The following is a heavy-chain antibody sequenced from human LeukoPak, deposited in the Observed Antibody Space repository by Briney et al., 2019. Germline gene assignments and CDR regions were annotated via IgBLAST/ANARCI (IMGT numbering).Heavy chain of an antibody. CDR2: ISSSGSII. D-gene: IGHD3-9*01. CDR1: GFTFTSYA. J-gene: IGHJ4*02. V-gene: IGHV3-48*03. Sequence: GGSLRLSCAASGFTFTSYAMNWVRQAPGKGLEWVSYISSSGSIISYGDSVKGRFTFSRDNGKNLLYLEMNSLTADDTAVYYCARDRTGYYYFDYWGQGTLVTVSS. CDR3: ARDRTGYYYFDY.